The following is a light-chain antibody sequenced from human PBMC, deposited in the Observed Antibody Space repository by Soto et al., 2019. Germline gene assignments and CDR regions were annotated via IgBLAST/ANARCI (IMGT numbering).Light chain of an antibody. V-gene: IGKV1-5*03. CDR3: QQYNDSFPYT. CDR1: QSISSW. CDR2: KAS. Sequence: DVQMTQSPSNLSASVGDRVTITCRASQSISSWLAWYQQKPGTAPKLLIYKASTLESGVPSRFSGSRSGTEFTLTVSSLQPDDFATYYCQQYNDSFPYTFGQGTKVDIK. J-gene: IGKJ2*01.